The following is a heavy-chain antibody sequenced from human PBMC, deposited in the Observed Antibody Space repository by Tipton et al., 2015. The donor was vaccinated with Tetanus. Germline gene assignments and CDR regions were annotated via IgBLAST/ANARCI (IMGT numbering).Heavy chain of an antibody. CDR3: ARDRSDYYDSSGYYPDAFDI. CDR2: IIPIFGTA. CDR1: GGTFSSYA. J-gene: IGHJ3*02. V-gene: IGHV1-69*01. Sequence: QSGAEVKKPGSSVKVSCKASGGTFSSYAISWVRQAPGQGLEWMGGIIPIFGTANYAQKFQGRVTITADESTSTAYMELSSLRSEDTALYYCARDRSDYYDSSGYYPDAFDIWGQGTMVTVSS. D-gene: IGHD3-22*01.